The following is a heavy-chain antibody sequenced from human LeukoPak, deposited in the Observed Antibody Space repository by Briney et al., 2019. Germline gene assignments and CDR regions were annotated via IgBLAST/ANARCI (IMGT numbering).Heavy chain of an antibody. D-gene: IGHD1-26*01. CDR3: ARWQGATRDFDY. Sequence: SQTLPLTCTVSGGSISSGDYYWSWIRQPPGKGLEWIGYIYYSGSTYYNPSLKSRVTISVDTSRSQFSLKLTSVTAADTAVYYCARWQGATRDFDYWGQGTLVTVSS. J-gene: IGHJ4*02. CDR2: IYYSGST. CDR1: GGSISSGDYY. V-gene: IGHV4-30-4*01.